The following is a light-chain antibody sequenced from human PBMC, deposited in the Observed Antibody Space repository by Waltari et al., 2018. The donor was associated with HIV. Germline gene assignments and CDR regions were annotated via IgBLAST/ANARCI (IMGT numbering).Light chain of an antibody. CDR3: QQYDDLPFT. Sequence: DIRMTQSPSSLSAPLCAGDTVTSQATQDISNNLNWYQQKTGEAPKLLIYDASVPETGISSRFSGSGSGTNFTLTITNPQAEDVATYFCQQYDDLPFTFGPGTKV. CDR1: QDISNN. V-gene: IGKV1-33*01. J-gene: IGKJ3*01. CDR2: DAS.